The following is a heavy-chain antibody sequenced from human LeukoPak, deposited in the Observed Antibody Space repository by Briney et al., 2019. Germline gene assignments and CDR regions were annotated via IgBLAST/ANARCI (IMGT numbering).Heavy chain of an antibody. V-gene: IGHV3-30*18. CDR3: AKRGADGAFDI. CDR2: ISYDGSNK. CDR1: GFTFSSYG. J-gene: IGHJ3*02. Sequence: GGSLRLSCAASGFTFSSYGMHWVRQAPGKGLEWVAVISYDGSNKYYADSVKGRFTISRDNSKNTLYLQMNSLRAEDTAVYYCAKRGADGAFDIWGQGTMVTVSS. D-gene: IGHD3-10*01.